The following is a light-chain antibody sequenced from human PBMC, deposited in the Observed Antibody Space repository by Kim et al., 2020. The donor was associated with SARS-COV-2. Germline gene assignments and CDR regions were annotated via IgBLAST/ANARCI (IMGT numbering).Light chain of an antibody. Sequence: LTQPPSVSKGLRQTATLTCTGNSNIVGNQGAAWLQQHQGHPPKLLSYRNNNRPSGISERFSASRSGNTASLTITGLQPEDEADYYCSALDSSLSASYVFGTGTKVTVL. CDR2: RNN. V-gene: IGLV10-54*02. CDR1: SNIVGNQG. J-gene: IGLJ1*01. CDR3: SALDSSLSASYV.